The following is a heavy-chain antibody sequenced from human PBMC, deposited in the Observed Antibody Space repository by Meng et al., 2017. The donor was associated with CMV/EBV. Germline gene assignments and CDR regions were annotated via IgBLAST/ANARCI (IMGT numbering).Heavy chain of an antibody. D-gene: IGHD5-12*01. Sequence: GESLKISCAASGFTFSSYAMHWVRQAPGKGLEWVAVISYDGSNKYYADSVKGRFTISRDNSKNTLYLQMNSLRAEDTAVYYCAREGGYNGYERSRGMDVWGQGTTVTVSS. CDR1: GFTFSSYA. CDR3: AREGGYNGYERSRGMDV. V-gene: IGHV3-30-3*01. CDR2: ISYDGSNK. J-gene: IGHJ6*02.